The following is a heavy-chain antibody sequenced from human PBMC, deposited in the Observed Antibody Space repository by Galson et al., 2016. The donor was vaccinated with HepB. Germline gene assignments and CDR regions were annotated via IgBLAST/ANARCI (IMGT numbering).Heavy chain of an antibody. CDR3: ARRLDFDY. J-gene: IGHJ4*02. CDR1: GGSISSSSYY. Sequence: ETLSLTCTVSGGSISSSSYYWGWIRQPPGKGLEWIGSIYYSGSTFYNPSLKSRVTISVDSSKNQFSLKLSSVTAADTAVYYCARRLDFDYWGQGTLVTVSS. D-gene: IGHD3-9*01. V-gene: IGHV4-39*01. CDR2: IYYSGST.